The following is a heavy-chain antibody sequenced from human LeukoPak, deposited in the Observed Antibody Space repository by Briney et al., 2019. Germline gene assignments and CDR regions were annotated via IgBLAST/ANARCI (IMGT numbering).Heavy chain of an antibody. Sequence: GGSLRLSCAASGFTFSSYSMNWVRQAPGKGLEWVSSISSSSSYIYYADSVKGRFTISRDNAKNSLYLQMNSLRAEDTAVYCCARDGPYDFWSGYGSAFDIWGQGTMVTVSS. D-gene: IGHD3-3*01. CDR3: ARDGPYDFWSGYGSAFDI. V-gene: IGHV3-21*01. CDR1: GFTFSSYS. CDR2: ISSSSSYI. J-gene: IGHJ3*02.